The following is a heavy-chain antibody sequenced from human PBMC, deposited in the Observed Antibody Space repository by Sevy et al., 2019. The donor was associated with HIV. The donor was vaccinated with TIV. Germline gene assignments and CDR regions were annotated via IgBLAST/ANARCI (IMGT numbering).Heavy chain of an antibody. Sequence: GGSLRLSCAASGFTFSSYAMHWVRHAPGKGLEWVAVISYDGSNKYYADSVKGRFTISRDNSKNTLYLQMNSLRAEDTAVYYCAANYYDSSGYYYADAFDIWGQGTMVTVSS. V-gene: IGHV3-30-3*01. CDR3: AANYYDSSGYYYADAFDI. CDR1: GFTFSSYA. J-gene: IGHJ3*02. D-gene: IGHD3-22*01. CDR2: ISYDGSNK.